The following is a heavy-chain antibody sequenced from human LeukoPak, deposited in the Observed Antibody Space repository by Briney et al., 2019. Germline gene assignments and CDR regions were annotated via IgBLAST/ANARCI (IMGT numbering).Heavy chain of an antibody. J-gene: IGHJ3*02. D-gene: IGHD5-24*01. CDR2: ISSSGSTI. V-gene: IGHV3-11*01. CDR3: ASESRGRDGYNYGSFDI. CDR1: GFTFSDYY. Sequence: PGGSLRLSCAASGFTFSDYYMSWIRQAPGKGLEWVSYISSSGSTIYYADSVKGRFTISRDNAENSLYLQMNSLRAEDTAVYYCASESRGRDGYNYGSFDIWGQGTMVTVSS.